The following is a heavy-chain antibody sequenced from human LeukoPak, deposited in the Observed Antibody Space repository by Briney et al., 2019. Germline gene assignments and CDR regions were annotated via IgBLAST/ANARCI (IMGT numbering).Heavy chain of an antibody. D-gene: IGHD6-13*01. CDR2: IYYSGST. Sequence: SETLSLTCTVSGGSISSSSYYWGWIRQPPGKGLEWIGSIYYSGSTYYNPSLKSRVTISVDTSKNQFSLKLSSVTAADTAVYYCAMNGYSSSWYYYGMDVWGQGTTVTVS. CDR1: GGSISSSSYY. CDR3: AMNGYSSSWYYYGMDV. J-gene: IGHJ6*02. V-gene: IGHV4-39*01.